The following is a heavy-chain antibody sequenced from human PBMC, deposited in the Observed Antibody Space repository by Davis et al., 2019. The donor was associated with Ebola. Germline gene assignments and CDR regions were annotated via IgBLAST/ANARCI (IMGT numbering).Heavy chain of an antibody. J-gene: IGHJ4*02. CDR2: VHYSGGI. V-gene: IGHV4-59*01. CDR1: GVSISGYY. D-gene: IGHD5-24*01. CDR3: VRGLDAYKTGF. Sequence: SETLSLTCAVSGVSISGYYWNWIRQPPGKGLEWIGCVHYSGGIHYNPSLQSRITISADTSKNQVFLKMTSVTAADTAMYYCVRGLDAYKTGFWGQGTLVTVSS.